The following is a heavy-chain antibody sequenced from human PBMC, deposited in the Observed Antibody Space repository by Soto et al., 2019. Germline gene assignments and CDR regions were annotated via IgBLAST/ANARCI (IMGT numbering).Heavy chain of an antibody. CDR3: ARSTHDSSGYYYVGSSFDY. CDR2: IIPIFGTA. CDR1: GGTFSSYA. D-gene: IGHD3-22*01. J-gene: IGHJ4*02. V-gene: IGHV1-69*01. Sequence: QVQLVQSGAEVKKPGSSVKVSCKASGGTFSSYAISWVRQAPGQGLEWMGGIIPIFGTANYAQKFQGRVTITADESTSTAYMELSSLRSEDTAVYYCARSTHDSSGYYYVGSSFDYWGQGTVVTVSS.